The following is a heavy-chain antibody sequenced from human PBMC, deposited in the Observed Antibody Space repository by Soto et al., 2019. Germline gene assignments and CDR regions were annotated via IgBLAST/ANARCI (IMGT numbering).Heavy chain of an antibody. J-gene: IGHJ5*02. Sequence: GVSVKVSCKASGYTFTSYAMHWVRQAPGQRLEWMGWINAGNGNTKYSQKFQGRVTITRDTSASTAYMELSSLRSEDTAVYYCARVPLRDIVVVPAAMISHWFDPWGQGTLVTVSS. D-gene: IGHD2-2*01. V-gene: IGHV1-3*01. CDR1: GYTFTSYA. CDR3: ARVPLRDIVVVPAAMISHWFDP. CDR2: INAGNGNT.